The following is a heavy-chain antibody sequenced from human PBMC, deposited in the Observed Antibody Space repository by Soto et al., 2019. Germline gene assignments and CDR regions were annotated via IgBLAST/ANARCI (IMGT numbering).Heavy chain of an antibody. J-gene: IGHJ4*02. Sequence: SVKVSCKASGGTFSSYAISWVRQAPGQGLEWRGVSIPIFGTANYAQKFQGRVTITADESTSTAYMELSSLRSEDTAVYYCATTRDGYISKNLYXWGQGTLLTGS. CDR3: ATTRDGYISKNLYX. D-gene: IGHD5-12*01. V-gene: IGHV1-69*13. CDR2: SIPIFGTA. CDR1: GGTFSSYA.